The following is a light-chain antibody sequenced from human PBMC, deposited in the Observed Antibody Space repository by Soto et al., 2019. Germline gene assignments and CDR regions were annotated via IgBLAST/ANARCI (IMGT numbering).Light chain of an antibody. CDR3: QQYNNWPYT. V-gene: IGKV3-15*01. Sequence: EIVXTXXPXTLSLSPGERATLSCRASQSVSSNLAWYRQKPGQAPTLLIYRTSTRATGIPDRFSGSGSGTDFTLTISSLQSEDFAFYYCQQYNNWPYTFGQGTKLEIK. CDR1: QSVSSN. CDR2: RTS. J-gene: IGKJ2*01.